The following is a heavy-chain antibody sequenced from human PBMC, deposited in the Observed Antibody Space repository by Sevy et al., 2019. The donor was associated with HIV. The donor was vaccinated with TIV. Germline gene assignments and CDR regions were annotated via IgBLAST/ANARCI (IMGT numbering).Heavy chain of an antibody. V-gene: IGHV3-30*04. J-gene: IGHJ1*01. D-gene: IGHD1-26*01. CDR3: ARGENDDEFFQY. CDR2: TSYDGSHK. Sequence: GGSLRLSCAVSGFIFSNFAMHWVRQAPGKGLEWVAVTSYDGSHKYYADSVKGRFTVSRDNSRSILSLEMNNLRRDDTAVYYCARGENDDEFFQYWGQGTLVTVSS. CDR1: GFIFSNFA.